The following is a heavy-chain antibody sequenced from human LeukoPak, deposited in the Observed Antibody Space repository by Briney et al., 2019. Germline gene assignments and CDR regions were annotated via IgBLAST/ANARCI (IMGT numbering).Heavy chain of an antibody. V-gene: IGHV3-30*18. CDR2: ISYDGSNK. J-gene: IGHJ4*02. D-gene: IGHD6-13*01. Sequence: PGRSLRLSCAASGFTFSSYGMHWVRQAPGKGLEWVAVISYDGSNKYYADSVKGRFTISRDNSKNTLYLQMNSLRAEDTAVYYCANIAAAGTSDFGYWGQGTLVTVSS. CDR3: ANIAAAGTSDFGY. CDR1: GFTFSSYG.